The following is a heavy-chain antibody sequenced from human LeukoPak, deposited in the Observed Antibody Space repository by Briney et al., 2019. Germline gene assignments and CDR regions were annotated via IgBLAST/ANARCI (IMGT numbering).Heavy chain of an antibody. Sequence: SETLSLTCTVSGGSISSGSYYWSWIRQPAGKGLEWIGRIYTSGSTNYNPSLKSRVTISVDTSKNQFSLKLSSVTAADTAVYYCARSAGTPGDFDYWGQGTLVTVSS. D-gene: IGHD6-13*01. J-gene: IGHJ4*02. CDR2: IYTSGST. V-gene: IGHV4-61*02. CDR3: ARSAGTPGDFDY. CDR1: GGSISSGSYY.